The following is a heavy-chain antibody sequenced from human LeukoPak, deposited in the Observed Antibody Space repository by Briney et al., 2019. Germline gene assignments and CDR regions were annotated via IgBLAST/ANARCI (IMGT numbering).Heavy chain of an antibody. CDR3: ARSGAPRYCSGGSCYYYYYYMDV. J-gene: IGHJ6*03. Sequence: PSETLSLTCIVSGGSITSNTYFWDWIRQTPGKGLEWIGSIYYSGSTYYNPSLKSRVTISLDTSKNQFSLKLSSVTAADTAVYYCARSGAPRYCSGGSCYYYYYYMDVWGKGTTVTVSS. D-gene: IGHD2-15*01. CDR2: IYYSGST. CDR1: GGSITSNTYF. V-gene: IGHV4-39*07.